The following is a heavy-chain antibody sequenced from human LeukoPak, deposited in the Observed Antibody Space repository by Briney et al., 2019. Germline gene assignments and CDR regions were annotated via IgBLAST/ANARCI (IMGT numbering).Heavy chain of an antibody. CDR2: IIPIFGTA. J-gene: IGHJ4*02. D-gene: IGHD5-24*01. CDR3: ARDSRDGYSFDY. V-gene: IGHV1-69*05. CDR1: GGTFSSYA. Sequence: SVKVSCKASGGTFSSYAISWVRQAPGQGLELMGGIIPIFGTANYAQKFQGRVTITTDESTSTAYMELSSLRSEDTAVYYCARDSRDGYSFDYWGQGTLVTVSS.